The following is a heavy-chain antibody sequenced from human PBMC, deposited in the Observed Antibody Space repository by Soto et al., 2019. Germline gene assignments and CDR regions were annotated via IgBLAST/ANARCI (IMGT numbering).Heavy chain of an antibody. CDR3: TRVPNWNDVYYFDY. V-gene: IGHV3-11*01. CDR1: GLTFSDYY. D-gene: IGHD1-1*01. Sequence: QVQLVESGGGLVKPGGSLRLSCAASGLTFSDYYMSWIRQAPGKGREWVSYISGSGSAIDYADSVKGRFTISRDNAKKSLYLQMNSLIAEDTAVYYCTRVPNWNDVYYFDYWGQGTLVTVSS. CDR2: ISGSGSAI. J-gene: IGHJ4*02.